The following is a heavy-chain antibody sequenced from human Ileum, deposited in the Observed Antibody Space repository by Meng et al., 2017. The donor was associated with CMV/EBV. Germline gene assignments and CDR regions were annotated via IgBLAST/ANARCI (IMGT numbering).Heavy chain of an antibody. CDR1: GFTSSSSW. D-gene: IGHD5-18*01. CDR2: INDDGGST. Sequence: GGSMRLSCAASGFTSSSSWMHWVRQGPGRGLMWISRINDDGGSTSYADSVKGRFTISRDNAKNTLYLQMNSLRAEDTAVYYCARESVNLVTDSWGQGMLVNGAS. J-gene: IGHJ4*02. V-gene: IGHV3-74*01. CDR3: ARESVNLVTDS.